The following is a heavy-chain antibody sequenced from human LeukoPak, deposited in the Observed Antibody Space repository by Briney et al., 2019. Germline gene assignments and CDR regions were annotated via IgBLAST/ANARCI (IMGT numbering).Heavy chain of an antibody. CDR1: GFTFSSYA. CDR3: AKADSSSWMVYFDY. J-gene: IGHJ4*02. V-gene: IGHV3-23*01. CDR2: ISGSGGST. Sequence: PGASLRLSCAASGFTFSSYAMSWVRQTPGKGLEWVSAISGSGGSTYYADSVKGRFTTSRDNSKNTLYLQMNSLRAEDTAVYYCAKADSSSWMVYFDYWGQGTLVTVSS. D-gene: IGHD6-13*01.